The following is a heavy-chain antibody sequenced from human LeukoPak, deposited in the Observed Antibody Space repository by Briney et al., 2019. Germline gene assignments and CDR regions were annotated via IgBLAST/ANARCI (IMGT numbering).Heavy chain of an antibody. V-gene: IGHV3-21*01. CDR1: GFTFSSYS. J-gene: IGHJ6*03. CDR3: ARDGAYGGNSAYYYYYYMDV. D-gene: IGHD4-23*01. Sequence: GGSLRLSCAASGFTFSSYSMNWVRQAPGKGLEWVSSISSSSYIYYADSVKGRFTISRDNAKNSLYLQMNSLRAEDTAVYYCARDGAYGGNSAYYYYYYMDVWGKGTTVTVSS. CDR2: ISSSSYI.